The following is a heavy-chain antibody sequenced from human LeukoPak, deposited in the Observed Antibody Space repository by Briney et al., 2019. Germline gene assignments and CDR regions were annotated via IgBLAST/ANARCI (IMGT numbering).Heavy chain of an antibody. D-gene: IGHD3/OR15-3a*01. CDR1: GFTFSSYS. CDR2: ISSSSSTI. V-gene: IGHV3-48*01. CDR3: AKGGPERGPSFYFDY. Sequence: GGSLRLSCAASGFTFSSYSMNWVRQAPGKGLEWVSYISSSSSTIYYADSVKGRFTISRDNAKNSLYLQMNSLRAEDTAVYYCAKGGPERGPSFYFDYWGQGTLVTVSS. J-gene: IGHJ4*02.